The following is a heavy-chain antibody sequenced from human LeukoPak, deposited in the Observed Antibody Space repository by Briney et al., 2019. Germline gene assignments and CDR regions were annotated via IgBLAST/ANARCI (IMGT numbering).Heavy chain of an antibody. CDR2: IWYDGSNK. J-gene: IGHJ5*02. D-gene: IGHD2-15*01. Sequence: GGSLRLSCAASGFTFSSYGMHWVRQAPGKGLEWVAVIWYDGSNKYYADSVRGRFTISRDNSKNTLYLQMNSLRAEDTAVYYCARDRTGYCSGGSCRIPWFDPWGQGTLVTVSS. V-gene: IGHV3-33*01. CDR3: ARDRTGYCSGGSCRIPWFDP. CDR1: GFTFSSYG.